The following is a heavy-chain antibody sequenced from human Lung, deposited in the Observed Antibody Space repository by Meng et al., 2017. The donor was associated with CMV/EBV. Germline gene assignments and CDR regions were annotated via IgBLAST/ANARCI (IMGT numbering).Heavy chain of an antibody. CDR2: INPNSGGT. Sequence: ASVXVSCKASGYTFTDNYIYWVRQAPGQGLEWMGWINPNSGGTNYAQKFQGRATMTRDTSTSTAFMGLSRLRSDDRAVYYCARVSTPGRPRSHFDSWGQGTLVTVSS. V-gene: IGHV1-2*02. CDR3: ARVSTPGRPRSHFDS. D-gene: IGHD6-6*01. CDR1: GYTFTDNY. J-gene: IGHJ4*02.